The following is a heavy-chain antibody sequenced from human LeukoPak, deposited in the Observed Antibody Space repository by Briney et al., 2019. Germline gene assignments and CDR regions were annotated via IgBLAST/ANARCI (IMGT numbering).Heavy chain of an antibody. J-gene: IGHJ5*02. CDR3: ARQDSSGWYLSWFDP. CDR1: GGSISSGDYY. Sequence: TLSLTCIVSGGSISSGDYYWSWIRQPPGKGLEWIGYIYYSGSTYYNPSLKSRVTISVDTPKNQFSLKLSSVTAAETAVYYCARQDSSGWYLSWFDPWGQGTLVTVSS. V-gene: IGHV4-30-4*01. D-gene: IGHD6-19*01. CDR2: IYYSGST.